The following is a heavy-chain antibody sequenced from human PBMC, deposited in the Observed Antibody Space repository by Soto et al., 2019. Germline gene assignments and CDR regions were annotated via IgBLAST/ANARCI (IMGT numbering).Heavy chain of an antibody. J-gene: IGHJ2*01. Sequence: QVQLVESGGGVVQPGRSLRLSCAASGFTFSSYAMHWFRQAPGKGLEWVAVISYDGSNKYYADSVKGRFTISRDNSKNAPYLQMNSLRAEDTAVYYCARDFGYSDWYFDLWGRGTLVTVSS. V-gene: IGHV3-30-3*01. CDR2: ISYDGSNK. D-gene: IGHD6-25*01. CDR1: GFTFSSYA. CDR3: ARDFGYSDWYFDL.